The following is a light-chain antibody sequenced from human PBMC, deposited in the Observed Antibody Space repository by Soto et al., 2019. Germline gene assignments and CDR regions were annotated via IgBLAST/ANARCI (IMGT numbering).Light chain of an antibody. CDR2: DVS. CDR3: QQYKSYWT. CDR1: QSISSW. V-gene: IGKV1-5*01. Sequence: DIHMTQSPSTLSAYAGDRITITGRDSQSISSWFAWYKPTPGKAPKPLIHDVSSLESGVRSRFSGSGSGTEFTLTISSLQPDDFATYHCQQYKSYWTFGQGTKVDIK. J-gene: IGKJ1*01.